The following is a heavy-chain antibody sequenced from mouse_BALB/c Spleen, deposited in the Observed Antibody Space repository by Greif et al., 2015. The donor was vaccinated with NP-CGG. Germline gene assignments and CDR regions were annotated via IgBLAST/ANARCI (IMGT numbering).Heavy chain of an antibody. CDR2: IYYSGTI. V-gene: IGHV3-5*02. CDR1: GISITTGNYR. D-gene: IGHD2-2*01. J-gene: IGHJ2*01. CDR3: ARYGYDYFDY. Sequence: VQLQQSGPGLVKPSQTVSLTCTVTGISITTGNYRWSWIRQFPGNKLEWIGYIYYSGTITYNPSLTSRTTITRDTSKNQFCLEMNSLTAEDTAIYDCARYGYDYFDYWGQGTTLTVSS.